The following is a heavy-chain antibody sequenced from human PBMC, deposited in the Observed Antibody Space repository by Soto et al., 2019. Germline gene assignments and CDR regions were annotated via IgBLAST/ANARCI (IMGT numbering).Heavy chain of an antibody. CDR1: GFTFSSYG. J-gene: IGHJ3*02. D-gene: IGHD2-15*01. Sequence: QVQLVESGGGVVQPGRSLRLSCAASGFTFSSYGMHWVRQAPGKGLEWVAVISYDGSNKYYADPVKGRFTISRDNSKNTLYLQMNSLRAEDTAVYYCAKDENIVVVVAAFDAFDIWGQGTMVTVSS. CDR3: AKDENIVVVVAAFDAFDI. CDR2: ISYDGSNK. V-gene: IGHV3-30*18.